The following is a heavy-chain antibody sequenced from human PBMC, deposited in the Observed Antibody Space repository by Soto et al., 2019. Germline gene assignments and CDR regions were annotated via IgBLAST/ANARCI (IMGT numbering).Heavy chain of an antibody. CDR2: IYYSGST. Sequence: QVQLQESGPGLVKPSQTLSLTCTVSGGPISSGGYYWTWIRQHPGKGLEWIGYIYYSGSTYYNPSLKSRVTISVDTPQNQFSLKLSSVTAADTAVYYCARDVINSGMDVWGQGTTVTVSS. CDR1: GGPISSGGYY. J-gene: IGHJ6*02. CDR3: ARDVINSGMDV. V-gene: IGHV4-31*03. D-gene: IGHD2-21*01.